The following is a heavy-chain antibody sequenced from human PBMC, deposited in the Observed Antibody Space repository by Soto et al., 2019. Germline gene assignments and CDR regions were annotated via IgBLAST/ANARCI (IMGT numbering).Heavy chain of an antibody. D-gene: IGHD1-7*01. CDR1: GYRFSTHS. J-gene: IGHJ6*01. V-gene: IGHV1-3*01. Sequence: ASVKVSCKASGYRFSTHSIHWVRQAPGQGLEWMGWINGGNGNTKYSQKFRDRVTITRDASASTGYMELSSLRSEDTAVYYCARGKGMEENYPYYGMDVLRQGTSDTVSS. CDR2: INGGNGNT. CDR3: ARGKGMEENYPYYGMDV.